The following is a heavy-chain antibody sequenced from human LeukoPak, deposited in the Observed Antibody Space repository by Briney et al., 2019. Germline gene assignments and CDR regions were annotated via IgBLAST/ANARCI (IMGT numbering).Heavy chain of an antibody. CDR1: GFTLSSYV. CDR2: ISYDGSNE. CDR3: ARDSPPDY. V-gene: IGHV3-30*04. J-gene: IGHJ4*02. Sequence: GGSLRLSCAASGFTLSSYVMHWVRQAPGKGLEWVAIISYDGSNEYYADSVKGRFTISRDNSKNTLYLQMNSLRAEDTAVYSCARDSPPDYWGQGTLVTVSS.